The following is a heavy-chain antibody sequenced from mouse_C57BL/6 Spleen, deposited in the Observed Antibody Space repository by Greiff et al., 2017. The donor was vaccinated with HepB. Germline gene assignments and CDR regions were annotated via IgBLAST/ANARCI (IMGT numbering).Heavy chain of an antibody. V-gene: IGHV1-81*01. CDR3: ARENYGRTNYAMDY. D-gene: IGHD1-1*01. CDR2: IYPRSGNT. Sequence: QVQLQQSGAELARPGASVKLSCPASGYTFTSYGLCWVMQRTGQGLEWIGEIYPRSGNTYYNEKFKGKATMNADKSSSTAYMELRCLTSEDSAVYFGARENYGRTNYAMDYWGQGTSVTVSS. J-gene: IGHJ4*01. CDR1: GYTFTSYG.